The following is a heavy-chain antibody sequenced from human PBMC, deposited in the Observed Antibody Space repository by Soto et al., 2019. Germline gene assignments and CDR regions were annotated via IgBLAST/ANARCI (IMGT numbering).Heavy chain of an antibody. D-gene: IGHD6-13*01. CDR3: AKIGGGGSSWSTG. CDR2: ISGSGGNT. CDR1: GFTFSSYS. V-gene: IGHV3-23*01. Sequence: EVQLLESEGGLIQPGGSLRLSCAASGFTFSSYSMSWVRQAPGKELEWISAISGSGGNTYYADSVKGRFTISRDNSKNTLYLQMNSLRVEDTAVYYCAKIGGGGSSWSTGWGQGTLVTVSS. J-gene: IGHJ4*02.